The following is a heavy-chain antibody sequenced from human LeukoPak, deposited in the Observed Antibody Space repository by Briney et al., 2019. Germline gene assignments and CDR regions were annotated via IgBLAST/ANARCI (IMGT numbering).Heavy chain of an antibody. CDR2: IYYSGST. CDR3: ARVHKLALNY. V-gene: IGHV4-39*07. Sequence: SETLSLTCTVSGGSISSSSYYWGWIRQPPGKGLEWIGSIYYSGSTYYNPSLKSRVTISVDKSKNQFSLKLSSVTAADTAVYYCARVHKLALNYWGQGTLVTVSS. CDR1: GGSISSSSYY. J-gene: IGHJ4*02. D-gene: IGHD6-13*01.